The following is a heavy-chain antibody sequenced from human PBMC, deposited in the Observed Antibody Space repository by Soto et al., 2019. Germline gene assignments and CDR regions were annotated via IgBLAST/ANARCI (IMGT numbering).Heavy chain of an antibody. D-gene: IGHD6-13*01. CDR2: IKSDGSTT. V-gene: IGHV3-74*01. CDR3: ARALRTGSSWYDDDAFDI. Sequence: PGGSLRLSCEASGFTVSPHWMHWVRQVPGKGPVWVSLIKSDGSTTFYADSVKGRFTISRDNAKNTLYLQMNSLRVEDTGVYYCARALRTGSSWYDDDAFDIWGQGTMVTVSS. CDR1: GFTVSPHW. J-gene: IGHJ3*02.